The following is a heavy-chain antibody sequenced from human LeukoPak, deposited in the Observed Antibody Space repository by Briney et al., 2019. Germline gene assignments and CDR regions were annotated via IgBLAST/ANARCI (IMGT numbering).Heavy chain of an antibody. CDR2: ISYDGSNK. CDR3: ARETEALDY. D-gene: IGHD6-6*01. V-gene: IGHV3-30-3*01. CDR1: GFTFSSYA. Sequence: PGGSLRLSCAASGFTFSSYAMSWVRQAPGKGLEWVAVISYDGSNKYYADSVKGRFTISRDNSKNTLYLQMNSLRAEDTAVYYCARETEALDYWGQGTLVTVSS. J-gene: IGHJ4*02.